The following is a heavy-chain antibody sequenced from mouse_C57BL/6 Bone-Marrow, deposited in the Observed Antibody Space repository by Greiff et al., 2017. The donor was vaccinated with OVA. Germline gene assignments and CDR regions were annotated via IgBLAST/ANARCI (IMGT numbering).Heavy chain of an antibody. J-gene: IGHJ4*01. D-gene: IGHD1-1*01. V-gene: IGHV1-59*01. CDR3: ARERYGSSYNAMDY. Sequence: QVHVKQSGAELVRPGTSVKLSCKASGYTFTSYWMHWVKQRPGQGLEWIGVIDPSDSYTNYNQKFKGKATLTVDTSSSTAYMQLSSLTSEDSAVYYCARERYGSSYNAMDYWGQGTSVTVSS. CDR2: IDPSDSYT. CDR1: GYTFTSYW.